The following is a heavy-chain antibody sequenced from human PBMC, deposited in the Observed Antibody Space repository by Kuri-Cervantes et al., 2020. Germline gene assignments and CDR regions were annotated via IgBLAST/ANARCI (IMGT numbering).Heavy chain of an antibody. CDR1: GGSISRGGYY. V-gene: IGHV4-31*03. D-gene: IGHD2-2*01. CDR3: ARDSHVVPAKVWSWRKDYYYYGMDV. CDR2: IYYSGST. Sequence: LRLSCTVSGGSISRGGYYWSWIRQHPGKGLEWIGYIYYSGSTYYNPSLKSRVTISVDTSKNQFSLKLSSVTAADTAVYYCARDSHVVPAKVWSWRKDYYYYGMDVWGQGTTVTVSS. J-gene: IGHJ6*02.